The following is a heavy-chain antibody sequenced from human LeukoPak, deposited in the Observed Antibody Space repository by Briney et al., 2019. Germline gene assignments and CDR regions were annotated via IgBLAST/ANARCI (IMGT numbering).Heavy chain of an antibody. V-gene: IGHV4-39*07. J-gene: IGHJ5*02. CDR3: ASSADGDYVDWFDP. D-gene: IGHD4-17*01. Sequence: SETLSLTCTVSGGSISSYYWGWIRQPPGKGLEWIGSIYYSGSTYYNPSLKSRVTISVDTSKNQFSLKLSSVTAADTAVYYCASSADGDYVDWFDPWGQGTLVTVSS. CDR2: IYYSGST. CDR1: GGSISSYY.